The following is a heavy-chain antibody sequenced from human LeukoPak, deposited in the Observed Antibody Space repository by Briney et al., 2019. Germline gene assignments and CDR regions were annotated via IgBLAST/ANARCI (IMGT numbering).Heavy chain of an antibody. V-gene: IGHV3-21*01. D-gene: IGHD2-2*01. CDR3: VRGDNRDQ. J-gene: IGHJ4*02. CDR1: GFTFNSYS. Sequence: GGSLRLSCAASGFTFNSYSMNWVRQAPGKGLEYVSSISKSSALKYYAESVRGRFTISRNNAENSLYLDMINLGAEDTAVYFCVRGDNRDQWGQGTLVTVSS. CDR2: ISKSSALK.